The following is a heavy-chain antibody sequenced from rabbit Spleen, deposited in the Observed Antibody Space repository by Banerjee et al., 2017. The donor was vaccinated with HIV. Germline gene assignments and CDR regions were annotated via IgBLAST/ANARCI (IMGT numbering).Heavy chain of an antibody. CDR1: GVSFSSNSY. Sequence: QSLEESGGDLVKPGASLTLTCTASGVSFSSNSYICWVRQAPGKGLEWIACIATGSSGFTYFATWAKGRFTCSKTSSTAVTLQMTRLTAADTATYFCARDTSSSFSSYGMDLWGPGTLVTVS. CDR3: ARDTSSSFSSYGMDL. J-gene: IGHJ6*01. D-gene: IGHD1-1*01. V-gene: IGHV1S40*01. CDR2: IATGSSGFT.